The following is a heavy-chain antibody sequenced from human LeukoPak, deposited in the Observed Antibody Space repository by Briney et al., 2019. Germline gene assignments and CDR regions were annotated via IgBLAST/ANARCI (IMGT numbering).Heavy chain of an antibody. Sequence: SGGSLRLSCAASGFTFSGYAMNWVRQAPGKGLEWVSVISGSGSSTYYADSVKGRFTISRDNSRNTMYLQMNNLRAEDTAVYYCAKPAGSSLVGSKFDYWGQGTLVTVSS. D-gene: IGHD6-13*01. J-gene: IGHJ4*02. V-gene: IGHV3-23*01. CDR2: ISGSGSST. CDR1: GFTFSGYA. CDR3: AKPAGSSLVGSKFDY.